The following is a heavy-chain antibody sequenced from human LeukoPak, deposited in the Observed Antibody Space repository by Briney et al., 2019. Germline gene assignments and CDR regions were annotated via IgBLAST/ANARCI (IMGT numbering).Heavy chain of an antibody. V-gene: IGHV4-39*01. CDR1: GGSISSSSYY. CDR3: ARHLASYYDIDY. Sequence: SETLSLTCTVSGGSISSSSYYWGWIRQPPGKGLEWIGSIYYSGSTYYNPSLKSRVTISVDTSKNQFSLKLSSVTAADTAVYYCARHLASYYDIDYWGQGTLVTVSS. J-gene: IGHJ4*02. D-gene: IGHD3-9*01. CDR2: IYYSGST.